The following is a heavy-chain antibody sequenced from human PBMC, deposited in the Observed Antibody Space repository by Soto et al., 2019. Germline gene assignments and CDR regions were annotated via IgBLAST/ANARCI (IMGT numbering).Heavy chain of an antibody. D-gene: IGHD4-17*01. CDR1: GFTFNNHA. J-gene: IGHJ4*02. V-gene: IGHV3-23*01. CDR3: AKPKNNSHDYGFAY. CDR2: ISGGGST. Sequence: GGSLRLSCVASGFTFNNHAMSWVRQAPGKGLEWVSAISGGGSTFYADSVEGRFTLSRDDSKNTLYLQMSSLRAEDAAEYLCAKPKNNSHDYGFAYWGQGTLDTVSS.